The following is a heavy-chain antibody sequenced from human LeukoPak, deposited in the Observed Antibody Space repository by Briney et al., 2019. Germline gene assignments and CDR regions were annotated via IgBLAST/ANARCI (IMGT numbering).Heavy chain of an antibody. CDR3: AKALLGYGSSWGYWFDP. CDR1: GFTFSSYG. CDR2: ISYDGSNK. D-gene: IGHD6-13*01. V-gene: IGHV3-30*18. J-gene: IGHJ5*02. Sequence: GGSLRLSCAASGFTFSSYGMHWVRQAPGKGLEWVAVISYDGSNKYYADSVKGRFTISRDNSKNTLYLQMNSLRAEDTAVYYCAKALLGYGSSWGYWFDPWGQGTLVTVSS.